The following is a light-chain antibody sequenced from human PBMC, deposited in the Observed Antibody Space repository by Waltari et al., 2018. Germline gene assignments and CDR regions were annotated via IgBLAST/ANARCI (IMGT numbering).Light chain of an antibody. J-gene: IGKJ1*01. CDR2: GAS. CDR3: QQYNNLPT. Sequence: EKVMTPSPATLSMSPGERATLSCRASQPVSSNLAWYQQRPGQAPRLLIYGASTRATGVPARFSGSGSGTEFTLTISSLQSEDFTVYHCQQYNNLPTFGQGTKVEIK. CDR1: QPVSSN. V-gene: IGKV3-15*01.